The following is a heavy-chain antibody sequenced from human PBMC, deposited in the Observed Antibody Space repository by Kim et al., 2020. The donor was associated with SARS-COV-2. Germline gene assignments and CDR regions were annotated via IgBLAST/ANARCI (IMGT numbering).Heavy chain of an antibody. Sequence: GGSLRLSCAASGFTFSSFAMSWVRQAPGKGLEWVSSISGSGAYTYYADSVKGRFTISRDNSKNTLYVQMNRLRAEDTAVYYCAKNGPGDYYMDVWGKGTT. D-gene: IGHD2-8*01. V-gene: IGHV3-23*01. CDR1: GFTFSSFA. CDR2: ISGSGAYT. CDR3: AKNGPGDYYMDV. J-gene: IGHJ6*03.